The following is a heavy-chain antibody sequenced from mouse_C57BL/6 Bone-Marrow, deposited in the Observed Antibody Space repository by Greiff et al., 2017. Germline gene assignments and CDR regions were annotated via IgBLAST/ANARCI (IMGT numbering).Heavy chain of an antibody. J-gene: IGHJ4*01. CDR2: IYPRSGNT. CDR3: ARGENGGNLMDY. CDR1: GYTFTSYG. D-gene: IGHD2-1*01. V-gene: IGHV1-81*01. Sequence: VQVVESGAELARPGASVKLSCKASGYTFTSYGISWVKQRTGQGLEWIGEIYPRSGNTYYNEKFKGKATLTADKSSSTAYMELRSLTSEDSAVYFCARGENGGNLMDYWGQGTSVTVSS.